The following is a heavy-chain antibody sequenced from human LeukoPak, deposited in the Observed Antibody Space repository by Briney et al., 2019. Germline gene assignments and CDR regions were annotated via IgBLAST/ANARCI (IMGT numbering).Heavy chain of an antibody. Sequence: PGESLKISCKGSGYSFTSYWIGWVRQMPGKGLEWMGIIYPGDSDTRYSPSFQGQVTISADKSISTAYLQWSSLKASDTAMYYCARGEYDYYDSSGYSVDTWGQGTMVTVSS. V-gene: IGHV5-51*01. J-gene: IGHJ3*02. CDR3: ARGEYDYYDSSGYSVDT. CDR2: IYPGDSDT. D-gene: IGHD3-22*01. CDR1: GYSFTSYW.